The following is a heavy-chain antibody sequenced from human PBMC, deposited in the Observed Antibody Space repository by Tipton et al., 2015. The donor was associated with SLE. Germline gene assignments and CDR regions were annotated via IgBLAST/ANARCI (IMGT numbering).Heavy chain of an antibody. J-gene: IGHJ6*03. CDR1: GYTFTSYY. CDR3: ARGAGPITSLGNYYYYYYMDV. CDR2: INPSGGST. V-gene: IGHV1-46*01. D-gene: IGHD3-16*01. Sequence: QSGPEVKKPGASVKVSCKASGYTFTSYYMHWVRQAPGQGLEWVGIINPSGGSTSYAQKFQGRVTMTRDTSTSTVYMELSSLRSEDTAVYYCARGAGPITSLGNYYYYYYMDVWGKGTTVTVSS.